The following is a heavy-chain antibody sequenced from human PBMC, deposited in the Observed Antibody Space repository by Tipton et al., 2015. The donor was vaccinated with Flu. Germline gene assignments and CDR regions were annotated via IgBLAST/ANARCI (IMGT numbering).Heavy chain of an antibody. J-gene: IGHJ4*02. Sequence: SLRLSCAASGFTFSSYAMSWVRQAPGKGLEWVSAISGSGGSTYYADSVKGRFTISRDNSKNTLYLQMNSLRAEDTAVYYCAKVMRGYSYGYDYWGQGTLVTVSS. CDR3: AKVMRGYSYGYDY. CDR1: GFTFSSYA. D-gene: IGHD5-18*01. CDR2: ISGSGGST. V-gene: IGHV3-23*01.